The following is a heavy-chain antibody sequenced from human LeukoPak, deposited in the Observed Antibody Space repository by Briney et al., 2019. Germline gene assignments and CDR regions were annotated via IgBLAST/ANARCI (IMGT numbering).Heavy chain of an antibody. CDR3: AGNARASSDY. D-gene: IGHD2-2*01. CDR2: IYYSGST. CDR1: GGSISSSSYY. V-gene: IGHV4-39*01. J-gene: IGHJ4*02. Sequence: PSETLSLTCTVSGGSISSSSYYWGWIRQPPGKGLEWIGSIYYSGSTYYNPSLKSRVTISVDTSKNQFSLKLSSVTAADTAVYYCAGNARASSDYWGQGTLVTVSS.